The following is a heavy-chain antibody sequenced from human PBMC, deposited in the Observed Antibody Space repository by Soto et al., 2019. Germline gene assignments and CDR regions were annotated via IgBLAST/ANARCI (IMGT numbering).Heavy chain of an antibody. CDR1: GGSISSGGYS. CDR2: IYHSGST. CDR3: ARAPDYYDSSGYPYFDY. V-gene: IGHV4-30-2*05. D-gene: IGHD3-22*01. J-gene: IGHJ4*02. Sequence: PSETLSLTCAVSGGSISSGGYSWSWIRQPPGKGLEWIGYIYHSGSTYYNPSLKSRVTISVDTSKNQFSLKLSSVTAADTAVYYCARAPDYYDSSGYPYFDYWGQGTLVTVSS.